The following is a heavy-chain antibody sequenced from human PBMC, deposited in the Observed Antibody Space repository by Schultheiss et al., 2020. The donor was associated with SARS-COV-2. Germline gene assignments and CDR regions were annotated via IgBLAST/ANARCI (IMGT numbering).Heavy chain of an antibody. J-gene: IGHJ6*02. CDR3: LGGRYYSGYYYAMDV. Sequence: SETLSLTCTVSGGSISSYYWSWIRQPAGKGLEWIGRIYTSGNTNYNPSLKSRVTMSVDTSKNQFSLKLSSVTAADTAVYYCLGGRYYSGYYYAMDVWGQGTTVTVSS. CDR2: IYTSGNT. CDR1: GGSISSYY. V-gene: IGHV4-4*07. D-gene: IGHD1-26*01.